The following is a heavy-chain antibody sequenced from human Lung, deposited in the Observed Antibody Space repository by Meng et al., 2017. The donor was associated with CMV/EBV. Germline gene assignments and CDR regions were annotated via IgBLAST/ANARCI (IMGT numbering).Heavy chain of an antibody. CDR2: ISGNGYST. J-gene: IGHJ2*01. CDR1: GFTFGSYA. V-gene: IGHV3-23*01. CDR3: AKDRHTSSAPYYVDA. D-gene: IGHD4-17*01. Sequence: GESLKISCAASGFTFGSYAMTWVRQAPGKGLQWVSSISGNGYSTYYADSVKGRFTISRDNSNNTLFLQMNSLRADDTAVYYCAKDRHTSSAPYYVDAWGRGXLVTVSS.